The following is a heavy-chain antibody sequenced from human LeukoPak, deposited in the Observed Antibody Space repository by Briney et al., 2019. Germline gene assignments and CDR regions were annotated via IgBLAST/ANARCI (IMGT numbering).Heavy chain of an antibody. D-gene: IGHD3-22*01. CDR3: ARLKYYYDSSGYRAEYFQH. J-gene: IGHJ1*01. V-gene: IGHV1-46*01. CDR1: GYTFTSYY. Sequence: GASVKVSCKASGYTFTSYYIYWMRQAHGHGLDWMGIINPSGGRTNYAHKFQGRVTMTRDMSTSTVYMELSSLRSEDTAVYYCARLKYYYDSSGYRAEYFQHWGQGTLVTVSS. CDR2: INPSGGRT.